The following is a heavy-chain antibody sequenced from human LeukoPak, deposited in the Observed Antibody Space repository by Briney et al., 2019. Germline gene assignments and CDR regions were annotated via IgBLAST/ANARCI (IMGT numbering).Heavy chain of an antibody. V-gene: IGHV3-9*01. J-gene: IGHJ3*02. CDR1: GFTFSSYA. Sequence: GGCLRLSCAASGFTFSSYAMSWVRQAPGKGLEWVSGISWNSDSIGYADSVKGRFTISRDNAKNSLYLQMNSLRAEDTALYYCAHLYYDSSGYWGNDAFDIWGQGTMVTVSS. CDR3: AHLYYDSSGYWGNDAFDI. D-gene: IGHD3-22*01. CDR2: ISWNSDSI.